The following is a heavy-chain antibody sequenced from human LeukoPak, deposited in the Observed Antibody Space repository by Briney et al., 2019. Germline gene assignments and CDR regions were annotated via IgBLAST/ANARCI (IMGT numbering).Heavy chain of an antibody. D-gene: IGHD3-10*02. CDR3: AKSNVRGTWTTPFDY. V-gene: IGHV3-30*18. Sequence: PGRSLRLSCAASGFTFSSYGMHWVRQAPGKGLEWVAVISYDGSNKYYADSVKGQFTISRDNSKNTLYLQMNSLRAEDTAVYYCAKSNVRGTWTTPFDYWGQGTLVTVSS. CDR2: ISYDGSNK. J-gene: IGHJ4*02. CDR1: GFTFSSYG.